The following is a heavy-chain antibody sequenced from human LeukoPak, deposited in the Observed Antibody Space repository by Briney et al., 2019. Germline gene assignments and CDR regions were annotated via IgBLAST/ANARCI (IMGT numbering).Heavy chain of an antibody. CDR2: FDPEDGET. D-gene: IGHD1-26*01. CDR3: ARDGTVVGVIGAFHI. CDR1: GYTLTELS. Sequence: ASVKVSCKVSGYTLTELSMHWVRQAPGKGLEWMGGFDPEDGETIYAQKFQGRVTMTEDTSTDTAYMELSSLRSDDTAVYYCARDGTVVGVIGAFHIWGQGTMVTVSS. V-gene: IGHV1-24*01. J-gene: IGHJ3*02.